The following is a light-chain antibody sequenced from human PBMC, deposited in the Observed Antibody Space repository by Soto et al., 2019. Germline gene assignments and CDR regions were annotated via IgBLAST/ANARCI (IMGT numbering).Light chain of an antibody. CDR1: QSVTTN. CDR2: DAS. V-gene: IGKV3-15*01. CDR3: QHYNNLPPIT. J-gene: IGKJ5*01. Sequence: ELVTRQCLVTLSVYYGDRATXSCRASQSVTTNMAWYQQKPPQAPRLLIYDASTIATSIPPRFSGRGSGTEFTLTISSMQAEDFAVYYCQHYNNLPPITFGQGTRLEI.